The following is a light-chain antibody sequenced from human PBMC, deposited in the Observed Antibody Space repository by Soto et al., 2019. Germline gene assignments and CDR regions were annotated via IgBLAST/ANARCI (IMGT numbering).Light chain of an antibody. CDR3: CSFAGTYV. J-gene: IGLJ1*01. Sequence: QSALTQPRSLSGSPGQSVTISCTGTRDSIGTYNYVSWYQQHPGEAPKPLIYEVSKRPSGIPDRFSGSKSDNTASLTISGLQPEDEAEYYFCSFAGTYVFGSGTKLTVL. CDR1: RDSIGTYNY. V-gene: IGLV2-11*01. CDR2: EVS.